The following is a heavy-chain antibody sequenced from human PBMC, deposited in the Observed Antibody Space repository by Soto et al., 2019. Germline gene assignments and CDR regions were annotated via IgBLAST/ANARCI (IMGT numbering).Heavy chain of an antibody. CDR3: ARCSLVVVPAPGFDP. CDR1: GVSIHNSHSF. CDR2: VYYSGGA. J-gene: IGHJ5*02. V-gene: IGHV4-39*07. D-gene: IGHD2-2*01. Sequence: SETLSLTCTVSGVSIHNSHSFWGWIRQPPGKGLEFIGTVYYSGGAHYNPSLKSRVTISVDTSKNQFSLKLSSVSAADTALYYCARCSLVVVPAPGFDPWGRGTLVTVSS.